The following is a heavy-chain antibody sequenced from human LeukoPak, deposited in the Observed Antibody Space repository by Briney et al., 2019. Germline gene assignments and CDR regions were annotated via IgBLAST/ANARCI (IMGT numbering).Heavy chain of an antibody. Sequence: RPGGSLRLSCAASGFTFSSYEMNWVRQAPGKGREWVLYISSSGSTIYYADSVKGRFTISRDNAKNSLYLQMNSLRAEDTAVYYCARAPLGYCSSTSCCFDYWGQGTLVTVSS. D-gene: IGHD2-2*01. CDR3: ARAPLGYCSSTSCCFDY. V-gene: IGHV3-48*03. CDR1: GFTFSSYE. J-gene: IGHJ4*02. CDR2: ISSSGSTI.